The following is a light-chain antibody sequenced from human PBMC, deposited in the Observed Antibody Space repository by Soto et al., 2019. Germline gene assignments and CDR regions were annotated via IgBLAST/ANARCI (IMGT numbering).Light chain of an antibody. CDR3: CSYAGSVV. Sequence: QSDLTQPASVSGSPGQSITISCTGTSSDVGSYNLVSWYQQHPGKAPKLMIYEGSKRPSGVSNRFSGSKSGNTASLTISGLQAEDEADYYCCSYAGSVVFGGGTKLTVL. V-gene: IGLV2-23*01. CDR1: SSDVGSYNL. J-gene: IGLJ2*01. CDR2: EGS.